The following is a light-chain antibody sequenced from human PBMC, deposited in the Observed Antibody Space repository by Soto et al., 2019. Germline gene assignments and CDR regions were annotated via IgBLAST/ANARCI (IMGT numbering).Light chain of an antibody. CDR2: GAS. V-gene: IGKV3-20*01. Sequence: EIVLTQSPGTLSLSPGERATLSCRASQSVSNNYLAWYQQKPGQAPRLIIYGASNRATGIPVRFSGSGSGTDFTLTISRLEPEDFAVYYCQQYGSSGTFGQGTKVEIK. J-gene: IGKJ1*01. CDR1: QSVSNNY. CDR3: QQYGSSGT.